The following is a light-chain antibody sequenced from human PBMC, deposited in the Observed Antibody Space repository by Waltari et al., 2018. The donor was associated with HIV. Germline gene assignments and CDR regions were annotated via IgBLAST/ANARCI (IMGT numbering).Light chain of an antibody. J-gene: IGKJ1*01. CDR3: QQRSTWPPG. V-gene: IGKV3-11*01. CDR2: DAS. CDR1: QRVSSY. Sequence: EIVLTPSPVTLSLSPGERATLSCRASQRVSSYLVRYQPKPGQAPRLLIYDASNRATGIPARFTGSGSGTDFTLTISSLEPEDSAVYYCQQRSTWPPGFGQGTKVEIK.